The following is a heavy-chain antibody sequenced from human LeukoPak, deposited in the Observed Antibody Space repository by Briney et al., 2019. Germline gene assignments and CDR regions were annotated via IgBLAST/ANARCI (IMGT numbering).Heavy chain of an antibody. Sequence: SETLSLTCAGYGVSFSGYYWSWIRQPPGQGLEWSGEINHSGSTNYNPSLKSRVTISVDTSKNQFSLKLSSVTAADTAVYYCARGRNTRNYYDSSGSFVFDPWGQGTLVTVSS. J-gene: IGHJ5*02. CDR2: INHSGST. D-gene: IGHD3-22*01. V-gene: IGHV4-34*01. CDR3: ARGRNTRNYYDSSGSFVFDP. CDR1: GVSFSGYY.